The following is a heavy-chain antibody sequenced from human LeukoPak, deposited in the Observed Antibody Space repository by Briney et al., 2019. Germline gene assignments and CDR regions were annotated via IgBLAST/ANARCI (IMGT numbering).Heavy chain of an antibody. V-gene: IGHV3-30*02. CDR3: AKVTVAGYYYGMDV. D-gene: IGHD6-19*01. J-gene: IGHJ6*02. CDR2: IRYDGSNK. CDR1: GFTFSSYG. Sequence: GGSLRLSCAASGFTFSSYGMHWVRQAPGKGLEWVAVIRYDGSNKYYADSVKGRFTISRDNSKNTLYLQMNSLRAEDTAVYYCAKVTVAGYYYGMDVWGQGTTVTVSS.